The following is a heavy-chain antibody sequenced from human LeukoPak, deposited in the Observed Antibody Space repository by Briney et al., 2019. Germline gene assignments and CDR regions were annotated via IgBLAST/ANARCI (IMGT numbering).Heavy chain of an antibody. D-gene: IGHD1-20*01. CDR3: ATLTGTGPLSFDY. J-gene: IGHJ4*02. Sequence: ASVKVSCKASGGTFSSYTISWVRQAPGQGLEWMGRIIPSLGIANYAQKFQGRVTITADKSTSKAYMELSSLRSEDTGVYFRATLTGTGPLSFDYWGQGTLVTVSS. CDR1: GGTFSSYT. V-gene: IGHV1-69*02. CDR2: IIPSLGIA.